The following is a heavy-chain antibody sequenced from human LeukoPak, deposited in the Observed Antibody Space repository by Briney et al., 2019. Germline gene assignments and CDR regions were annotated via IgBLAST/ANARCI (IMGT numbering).Heavy chain of an antibody. J-gene: IGHJ4*02. CDR2: IIPIFGTA. CDR1: GGTFSSYA. Sequence: ASVKVSCKASGGTFSSYAISWVRQAPGQGLEWMGGIIPIFGTANYAQKFQGRVTITADESTSTAYMELSSLRSEDTAVYYCATNTDCGGNIIIDYWGQGTLVTVSS. CDR3: ATNTDCGGNIIIDY. D-gene: IGHD4-23*01. V-gene: IGHV1-69*13.